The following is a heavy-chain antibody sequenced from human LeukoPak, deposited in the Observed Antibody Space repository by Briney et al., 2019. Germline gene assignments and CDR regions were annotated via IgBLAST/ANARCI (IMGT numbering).Heavy chain of an antibody. Sequence: ASVKVSCKASGYTFTGYYMHWVRQAPGQGLEWMGWINPNSGGTNYAQKFQGRVTMTRDTSISTAYMELSRLRSDDTAVYYCAREYCSSTSCYYWFDPRGQGTLVTVSS. CDR1: GYTFTGYY. J-gene: IGHJ5*02. CDR3: AREYCSSTSCYYWFDP. CDR2: INPNSGGT. D-gene: IGHD2-2*01. V-gene: IGHV1-2*02.